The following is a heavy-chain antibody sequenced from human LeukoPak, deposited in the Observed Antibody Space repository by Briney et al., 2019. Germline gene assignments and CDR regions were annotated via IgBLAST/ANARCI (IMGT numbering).Heavy chain of an antibody. D-gene: IGHD5-12*01. V-gene: IGHV4-30-2*01. CDR3: ARGGYSGYEDY. CDR1: GGSISSGGYS. CDR2: IYHSGST. Sequence: SETLSLACAVSGGSISSGGYSWSWIRQPPGKGLEWIGYIYHSGSTYYNPSLKSRVTISVDRSKNQFSLKLSSVTAADTAVYYCARGGYSGYEDYWGQGTLVTVSS. J-gene: IGHJ4*02.